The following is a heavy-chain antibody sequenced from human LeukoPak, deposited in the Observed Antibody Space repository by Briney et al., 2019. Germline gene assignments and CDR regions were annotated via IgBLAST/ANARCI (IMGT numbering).Heavy chain of an antibody. CDR3: ASLGSSSWYLDY. Sequence: ASVKVSCKASGYTFTSYARHWVRQAPGKRLEWMGWINAGNGNTEYSQKFQGRVTITRDTSASTAYMELSSLRSEDTAVYYCASLGSSSWYLDYWGQGTLVTVSS. CDR1: GYTFTSYA. J-gene: IGHJ4*02. V-gene: IGHV1-3*01. CDR2: INAGNGNT. D-gene: IGHD6-13*01.